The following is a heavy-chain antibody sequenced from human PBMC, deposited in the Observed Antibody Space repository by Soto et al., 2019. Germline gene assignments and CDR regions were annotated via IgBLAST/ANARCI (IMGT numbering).Heavy chain of an antibody. D-gene: IGHD2-21*02. J-gene: IGHJ5*02. Sequence: SETLSLTCTVSGGSVSSSSYSWGWIRQSPGKGLEWIGTIYSSENTYYNPSLLSRVTISVDTSKNEFSLRLGSVTAADTAVYYCATYVVETAIGMGWFDPWGQGTPVTVSS. V-gene: IGHV4-39*01. CDR1: GGSVSSSSYS. CDR3: ATYVVETAIGMGWFDP. CDR2: IYSSENT.